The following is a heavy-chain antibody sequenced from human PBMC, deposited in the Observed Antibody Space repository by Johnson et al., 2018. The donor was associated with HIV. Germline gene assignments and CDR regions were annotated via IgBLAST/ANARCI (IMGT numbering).Heavy chain of an antibody. D-gene: IGHD3-22*01. CDR1: GFSFSTYE. CDR2: ISSSGTTI. Sequence: VQLVESGGGVVQPGGSLRLSCAASGFSFSTYEMNWVRQVPGKGLEWLSYISSSGTTIYYADSVKGRLTISRDNSKNTLYLQMNSLRVEDTAVYYCTRELGEDDYYDSGGALDIWGQGTMVTVSS. V-gene: IGHV3-48*03. J-gene: IGHJ3*02. CDR3: TRELGEDDYYDSGGALDI.